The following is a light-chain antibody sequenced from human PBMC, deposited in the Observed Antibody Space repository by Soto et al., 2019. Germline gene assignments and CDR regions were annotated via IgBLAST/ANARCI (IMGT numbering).Light chain of an antibody. J-gene: IGKJ4*01. V-gene: IGKV3-20*01. CDR3: QQYGSSPPLT. Sequence: EFVLTQSPGTLSLSPGERATLSRRASQSVGSNSLAWYQQKPGQAPRILIYGASTRAAGIPDRFSGSGSGTDFTLTISRLEPEDFAVYYCQQYGSSPPLTFGGGTKVEIK. CDR2: GAS. CDR1: QSVGSNS.